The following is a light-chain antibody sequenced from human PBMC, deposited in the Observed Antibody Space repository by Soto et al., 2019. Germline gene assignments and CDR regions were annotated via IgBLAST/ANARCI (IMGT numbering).Light chain of an antibody. CDR2: ADS. CDR3: QVWDSISDHVG. CDR1: NIGSKS. Sequence: SYELTQPPSVSVAPGQTARITCGGNNIGSKSVHWYQQKPGQAPVLVVYADSDRPSGIPERFSGSNSGNTATLTISRVEAGDEADYYCQVWDSISDHVGFGGGTKLTVL. J-gene: IGLJ2*01. V-gene: IGLV3-21*02.